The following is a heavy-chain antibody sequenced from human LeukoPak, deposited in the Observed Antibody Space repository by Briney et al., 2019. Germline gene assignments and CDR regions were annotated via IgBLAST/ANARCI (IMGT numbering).Heavy chain of an antibody. CDR1: GGSFSGYY. J-gene: IGHJ5*02. Sequence: PSETLSLTCAVYGGSFSGYYWSWIRQPPGKGLEWIGEINHSGSTNYNPSLKSRVTISVDTSKNQFSLKLSSVTAADTAVYYYARGRYYISIRFDPWGQGTLVTVSS. CDR2: INHSGST. CDR3: ARGRYYISIRFDP. V-gene: IGHV4-34*01. D-gene: IGHD3-10*01.